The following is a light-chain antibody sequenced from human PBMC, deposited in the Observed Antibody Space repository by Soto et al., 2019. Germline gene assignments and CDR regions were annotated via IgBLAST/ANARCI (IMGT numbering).Light chain of an antibody. V-gene: IGKV3-11*01. CDR3: QQRGSWPAT. CDR1: QTVHNF. J-gene: IGKJ3*01. CDR2: DAS. Sequence: EILLTQSPTTLSLSPGLRPTLSCRASQTVHNFFAWYQKNNGKAPRLLIYDASYRATGIPARLSGSGYGTDFTITISRIQAEDSEIYYCQQRGSWPATFGPGTKVDIK.